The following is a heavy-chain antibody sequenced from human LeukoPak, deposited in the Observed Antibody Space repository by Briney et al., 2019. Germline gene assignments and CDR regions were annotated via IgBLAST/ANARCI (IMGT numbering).Heavy chain of an antibody. V-gene: IGHV1-69*13. CDR1: GGTFSSYA. J-gene: IGHJ6*02. CDR2: IIPIFGTA. Sequence: ASVKVSCKASGGTFSSYAISWVRQAPGQGLEWMGGIIPIFGTANYAQKFQGRVTITADESTSTAYMELSSLRSEDTAVYYCAFLLWNGMDVWGQGTTVTVSS. D-gene: IGHD3-10*01. CDR3: AFLLWNGMDV.